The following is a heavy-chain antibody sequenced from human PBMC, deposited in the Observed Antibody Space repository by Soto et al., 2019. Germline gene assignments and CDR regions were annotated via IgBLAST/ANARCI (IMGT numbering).Heavy chain of an antibody. D-gene: IGHD2-2*01. Sequence: SETLSLTCTVSGCSISSYYWSWIRQPPGKGLEWIGYIYYSGSTNYNPSLKSRVTISVDTSKNQFSLKLSSVTAADTAVYYCARHIVVVPAADYYYYMDVWGKGTTVTVSS. V-gene: IGHV4-59*01. J-gene: IGHJ6*03. CDR3: ARHIVVVPAADYYYYMDV. CDR1: GCSISSYY. CDR2: IYYSGST.